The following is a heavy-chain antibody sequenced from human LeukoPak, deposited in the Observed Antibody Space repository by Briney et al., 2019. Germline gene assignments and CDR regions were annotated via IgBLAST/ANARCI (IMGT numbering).Heavy chain of an antibody. CDR2: MSDSGVSS. Sequence: GGSLRLSCAASGFTFSSYAMSWVRQAPGKGLEWVSGMSDSGVSSYYAGSVKGRFTISRDNSKNTLYLQMNSLRAEDTAVYYCAKASAGSSWYLGDDYWGQGTLVTVSS. V-gene: IGHV3-23*01. J-gene: IGHJ4*02. CDR3: AKASAGSSWYLGDDY. D-gene: IGHD6-13*01. CDR1: GFTFSSYA.